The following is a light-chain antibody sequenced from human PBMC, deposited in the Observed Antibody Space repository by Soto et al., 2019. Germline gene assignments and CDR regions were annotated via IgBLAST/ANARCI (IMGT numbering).Light chain of an antibody. CDR2: SSS. V-gene: IGKV1-5*03. J-gene: IGKJ2*01. CDR1: QYINTW. Sequence: DIQMTQSPSTLSASVGDRVIITRRASQYINTWLAWYQQKPGRAPKLLIYSSSSLESGVPSRFSGSGSGSEFILTISSLQSDDFATYYCQQYQGFPFTFGQGTKLEI. CDR3: QQYQGFPFT.